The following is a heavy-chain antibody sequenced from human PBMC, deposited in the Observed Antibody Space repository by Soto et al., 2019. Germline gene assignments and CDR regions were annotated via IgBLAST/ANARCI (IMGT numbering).Heavy chain of an antibody. J-gene: IGHJ6*02. Sequence: SETLSLTCTVSGGSISSGGYYWSWIRQHPGKGLEWIGYIYYSGSTYYNPSLRSRVTISVDTSKNQFSLKLSSVTAADTAVYYCARGPASYDILTGYYLHYYYGMDVWGQGTTVTVSS. CDR3: ARGPASYDILTGYYLHYYYGMDV. CDR1: GGSISSGGYY. V-gene: IGHV4-31*03. D-gene: IGHD3-9*01. CDR2: IYYSGST.